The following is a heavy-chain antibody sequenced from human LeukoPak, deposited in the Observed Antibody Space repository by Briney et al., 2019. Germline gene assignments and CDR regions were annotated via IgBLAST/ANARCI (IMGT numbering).Heavy chain of an antibody. J-gene: IGHJ4*01. V-gene: IGHV3-7*01. CDR3: ARDGTAAGLYFDL. D-gene: IGHD6-13*01. Sequence: GGSLRLSCAVSGFTFSDDWMNWVRQAPGKGLEWVASIRQDGGEKSYVDSVKGRFTISRDNTKRSLYLQMSSLRAEDTAVYYCARDGTAAGLYFDLWGQGTLVTVSS. CDR2: IRQDGGEK. CDR1: GFTFSDDW.